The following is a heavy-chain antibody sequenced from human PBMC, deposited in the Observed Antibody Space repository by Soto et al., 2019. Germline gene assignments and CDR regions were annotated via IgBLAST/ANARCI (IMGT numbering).Heavy chain of an antibody. CDR2: IDPKSGDT. CDR3: ARDYDKSGYDYFDP. J-gene: IGHJ5*02. CDR1: EYSFTGHY. D-gene: IGHD3-22*01. Sequence: GASVKVSCKASEYSFTGHYLHWVRLAPGQGLEWMGWIDPKSGDTKYAQKFQGRVTMTRDTSISTAYMDLSRLTSDDTAVYYCARDYDKSGYDYFDPWGQGTLVTVSS. V-gene: IGHV1-2*02.